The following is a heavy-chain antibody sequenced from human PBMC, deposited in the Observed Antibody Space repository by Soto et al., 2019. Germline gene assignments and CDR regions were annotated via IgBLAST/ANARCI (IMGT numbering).Heavy chain of an antibody. J-gene: IGHJ6*03. V-gene: IGHV1-58*01. D-gene: IGHD1-20*01. CDR3: AADRGNWNYYYYYMDV. CDR2: IVVGSGNT. Sequence: ASVKVSCKASGFTFTSSAVQWVRQARGQRLEWIGWIVVGSGNTNYAQKFQERVTITRDMSTSTAYMELSSLRSEDTAVYYCAADRGNWNYYYYYMDVWGKGTTVTVSS. CDR1: GFTFTSSA.